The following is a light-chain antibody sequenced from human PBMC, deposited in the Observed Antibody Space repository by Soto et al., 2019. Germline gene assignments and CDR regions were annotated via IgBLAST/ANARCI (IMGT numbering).Light chain of an antibody. CDR3: QQSLSTPWS. V-gene: IGKV1-39*01. Sequence: DIQLTQSPSSLSASVGDRVTITCRPSQAINKYLSWFQQKPGKAPEPLIYDVSTLQSGVPSRFSGSGSGTYFTLTISSLQLDDFASYYCQQSLSTPWSFGQGTKV. CDR1: QAINKY. CDR2: DVS. J-gene: IGKJ1*01.